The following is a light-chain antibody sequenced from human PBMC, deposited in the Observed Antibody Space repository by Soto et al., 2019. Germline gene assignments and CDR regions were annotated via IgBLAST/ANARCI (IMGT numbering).Light chain of an antibody. J-gene: IGKJ5*01. V-gene: IGKV3-11*01. Sequence: EIVLTQSPATLSLSPGERATLSCRASQSVNSYLAWYQQKPGLAPRLLIYDASSRATGIPARFSGSGSGTDFTLTISSLEPEDFAVYYCQHRSIWPVSFVQGTRLDIK. CDR1: QSVNSY. CDR2: DAS. CDR3: QHRSIWPVS.